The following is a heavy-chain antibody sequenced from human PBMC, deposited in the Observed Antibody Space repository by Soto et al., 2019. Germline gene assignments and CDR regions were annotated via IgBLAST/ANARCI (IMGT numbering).Heavy chain of an antibody. CDR3: AKDMVGATIWSAGSSFDY. CDR1: GFTFDDYA. Sequence: PGGSLRRSCAVAGFTFDDYAMPWVRQAPGKRLQSVPGISWNSATIGYADSVNGRFTISRDNDKKSLHLQMNSLRPEDTALYYCAKDMVGATIWSAGSSFDYWGQGT. CDR2: ISWNSATI. J-gene: IGHJ4*02. V-gene: IGHV3-9*01. D-gene: IGHD1-26*01.